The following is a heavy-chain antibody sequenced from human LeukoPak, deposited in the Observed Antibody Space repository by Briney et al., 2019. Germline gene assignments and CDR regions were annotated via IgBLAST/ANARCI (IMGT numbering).Heavy chain of an antibody. CDR3: ARDRGSSGYYNWFDP. Sequence: GGSLRLSCAVSGFTFSSYSMNWVRQAPGKGLEWVSSISSSSSYIYYADSVKGRFTISRDNAKNSLYLQMNSLRAEDTAVYYCARDRGSSGYYNWFDPWGQGTLVTVSS. J-gene: IGHJ5*02. V-gene: IGHV3-21*01. D-gene: IGHD3-22*01. CDR1: GFTFSSYS. CDR2: ISSSSSYI.